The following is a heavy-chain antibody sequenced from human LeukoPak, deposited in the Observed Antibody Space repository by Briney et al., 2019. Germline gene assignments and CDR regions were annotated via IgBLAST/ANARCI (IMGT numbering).Heavy chain of an antibody. CDR1: GGSISSGDYY. Sequence: PSETLSLTCTVSGGSISSGDYYWSWIRQPPGKGLEWIGYIYYSGSTYYNPSLKSRVTISVDTSKNQFSLKLSSVTAADTAVYYCARVSFARGYYVDYWGQGTLVIVSS. J-gene: IGHJ4*02. V-gene: IGHV4-30-4*01. D-gene: IGHD3-22*01. CDR2: IYYSGST. CDR3: ARVSFARGYYVDY.